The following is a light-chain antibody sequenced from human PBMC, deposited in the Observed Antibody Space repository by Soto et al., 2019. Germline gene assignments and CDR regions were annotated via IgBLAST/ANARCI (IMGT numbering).Light chain of an antibody. Sequence: QSALTQPASVSGSPGQSITISCTGTSGDVGAYNYVSWYQQHPGKAPRLMIYDVSNRPSGASNRFSGSKSGNTASLTISGLQAEDEADYYCSSFTSMTTLVFGTGTKVTVL. CDR3: SSFTSMTTLV. J-gene: IGLJ1*01. CDR1: SGDVGAYNY. V-gene: IGLV2-14*01. CDR2: DVS.